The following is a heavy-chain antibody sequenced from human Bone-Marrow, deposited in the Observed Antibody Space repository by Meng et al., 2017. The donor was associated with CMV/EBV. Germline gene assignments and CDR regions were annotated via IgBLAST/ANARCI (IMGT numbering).Heavy chain of an antibody. Sequence: GGSLRLSCAASGFTFSSYSMNWVRHAPGKVLEWDSSISRSSSHTYYADLVKGRFTISRDNAKNSLYLQMNGLRAEETAVYYCARERGSSSSPVEGYWGQGTLVTVSS. CDR2: ISRSSSHT. D-gene: IGHD6-13*01. CDR3: ARERGSSSSPVEGY. J-gene: IGHJ4*02. CDR1: GFTFSSYS. V-gene: IGHV3-21*01.